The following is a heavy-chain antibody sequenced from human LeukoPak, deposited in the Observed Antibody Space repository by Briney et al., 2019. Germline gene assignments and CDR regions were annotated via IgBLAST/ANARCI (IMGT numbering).Heavy chain of an antibody. J-gene: IGHJ4*02. CDR1: GYTFTSYG. Sequence: ASVKVSSKASGYTFTSYGISWVRQAPGQGLEWMGWISAYNGNTNYAQKRQGRVTMTTDTSTSTAYMELRSLRSDDTAVYYCARGRYDILTGYSFDYWGQGTLVTVSS. CDR2: ISAYNGNT. CDR3: ARGRYDILTGYSFDY. V-gene: IGHV1-18*01. D-gene: IGHD3-9*01.